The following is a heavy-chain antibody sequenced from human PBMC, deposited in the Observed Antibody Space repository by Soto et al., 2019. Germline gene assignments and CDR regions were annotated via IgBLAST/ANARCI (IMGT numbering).Heavy chain of an antibody. J-gene: IGHJ6*02. Sequence: GGSLRLSCAASGFTFSSYGMHWVRQAPGKGLEWVAVISYDGSNKYYADSVKGRFTISRDNSKNTLYLQMNSLRAEDTAVYYCARRARATSRWDYYYYGMDVWGQGTTVTVSS. CDR3: ARRARATSRWDYYYYGMDV. CDR1: GFTFSSYG. CDR2: ISYDGSNK. D-gene: IGHD1-26*01. V-gene: IGHV3-30*03.